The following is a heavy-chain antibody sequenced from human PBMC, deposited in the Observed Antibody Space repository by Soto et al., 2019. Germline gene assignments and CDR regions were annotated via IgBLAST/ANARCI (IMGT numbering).Heavy chain of an antibody. V-gene: IGHV3-30-3*01. CDR3: ARARTEGFFYGMDV. D-gene: IGHD3-3*01. CDR2: ISYDGSNK. CDR1: GFTFSSYA. Sequence: GGSLRLSCAASGFTFSSYAMHWVRQAPGKGLEWVAVISYDGSNKYYADSVKGRFTISRDNSKNTLYLQMNSLRAEDTAVYCCARARTEGFFYGMDVWGQGTTVTVSS. J-gene: IGHJ6*02.